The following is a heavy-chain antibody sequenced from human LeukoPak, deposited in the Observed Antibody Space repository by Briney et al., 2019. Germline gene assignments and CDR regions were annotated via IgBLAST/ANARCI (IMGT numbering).Heavy chain of an antibody. D-gene: IGHD6-13*01. Sequence: PSETLSLTCAVSGGSISSGGYSWSWIRQPPGKGLEWIGYIYHSGSAYYNPSLKSRVTMSVDRSKNQFSLKLSSVTAADTAVYYCASGAAAGTGWFDPWGQGTLVTVSS. J-gene: IGHJ5*02. CDR2: IYHSGSA. V-gene: IGHV4-30-2*01. CDR1: GGSISSGGYS. CDR3: ASGAAAGTGWFDP.